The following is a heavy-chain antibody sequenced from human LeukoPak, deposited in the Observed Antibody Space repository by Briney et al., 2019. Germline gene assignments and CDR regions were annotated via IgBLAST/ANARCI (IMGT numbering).Heavy chain of an antibody. J-gene: IGHJ3*01. D-gene: IGHD1-26*01. CDR3: ARAYSGSFYEAFDF. V-gene: IGHV3-30-3*01. CDR1: RFTFSTHG. CDR2: ISYHGGNK. Sequence: GGSLRLSCAASRFTFSTHGMHWVRQAPGKGLEWVAVISYHGGNKHYADSVKGRFTISRDNSKNSLYLQMHSLRPEDTAVYYCARAYSGSFYEAFDFWGQGTMVTVSS.